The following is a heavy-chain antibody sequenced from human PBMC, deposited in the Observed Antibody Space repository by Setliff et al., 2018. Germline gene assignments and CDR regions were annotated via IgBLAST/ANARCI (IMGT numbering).Heavy chain of an antibody. J-gene: IGHJ6*02. D-gene: IGHD3-10*01. CDR3: ATLLANYGSGMDV. Sequence: SETLSLTCAVSGSSIISDYYWVWIRQPPGRGLEWIGSIFQSGNTYYNPSLKSRVIISVDTSKNQFSLKVNSVTAADTAVYYCATLLANYGSGMDVWGQGTTVTVSS. CDR1: GSSIISDYY. V-gene: IGHV4-38-2*01. CDR2: IFQSGNT.